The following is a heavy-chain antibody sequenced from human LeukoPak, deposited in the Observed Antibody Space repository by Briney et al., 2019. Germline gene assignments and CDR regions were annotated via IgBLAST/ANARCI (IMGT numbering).Heavy chain of an antibody. V-gene: IGHV3-30*02. J-gene: IGHJ3*02. CDR2: IRYDGSNK. CDR1: GFTFSSYG. Sequence: GGSLRLSCAASGFTFSSYGMHWVRQAPGKGLEWVAFIRYDGSNKYYADSVKGRFTISRDNSKNTLYLQMNSLRAEDTAVYYCAKVGYSSSSKDAFDIWGQETMVTVSS. D-gene: IGHD6-6*01. CDR3: AKVGYSSSSKDAFDI.